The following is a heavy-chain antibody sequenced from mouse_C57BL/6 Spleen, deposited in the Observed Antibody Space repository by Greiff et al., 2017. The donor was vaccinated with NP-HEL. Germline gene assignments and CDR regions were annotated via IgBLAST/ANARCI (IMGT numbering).Heavy chain of an antibody. CDR2: IDPEDGDT. Sequence: VQLQQSGAELVRPGASVKLSCTASGFNIKDYYMHWVKQRPEQGLEWIGRIDPEDGDTEYAPKFQGKATMTADTSSNTAYLQLSSLTSEDTAVYYCTTSYDSGLAMDYWGQGTSVTVAS. CDR1: GFNIKDYY. V-gene: IGHV14-1*01. D-gene: IGHD3-1*01. CDR3: TTSYDSGLAMDY. J-gene: IGHJ4*01.